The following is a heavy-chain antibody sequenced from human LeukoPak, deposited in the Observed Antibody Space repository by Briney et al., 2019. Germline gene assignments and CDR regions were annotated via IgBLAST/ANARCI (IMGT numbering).Heavy chain of an antibody. CDR1: GSTFTNYW. Sequence: PGAPLQISCKGSGSTFTNYWIAWVRQLPGKGLEWMGIIYPGDSDTRYSPSFQGQVTFSADKSINTAYLQWSSLKTSDTAMYYCARPGTVAAYFYYWGQGTLVTVSS. D-gene: IGHD6-19*01. J-gene: IGHJ4*02. V-gene: IGHV5-51*01. CDR2: IYPGDSDT. CDR3: ARPGTVAAYFYY.